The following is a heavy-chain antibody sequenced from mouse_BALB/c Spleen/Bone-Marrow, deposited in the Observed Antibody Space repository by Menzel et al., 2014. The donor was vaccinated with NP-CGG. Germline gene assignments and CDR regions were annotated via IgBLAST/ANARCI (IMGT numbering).Heavy chain of an antibody. V-gene: IGHV2-6*02. CDR1: GFSLTTYG. Sequence: VKLVESGPGLVTPSQSVSITCTVSGFSLTTYGVHWVSQPPGQGLEWLVVIWRVGNTTYYSDLISSLGISKDNSNCQVFLKMNSSLTYDTSMYYCARKPYANDAMDYWGQGTSVTVSS. CDR3: ARKPYANDAMDY. J-gene: IGHJ4*01. CDR2: IWRVGNT. D-gene: IGHD2-10*02.